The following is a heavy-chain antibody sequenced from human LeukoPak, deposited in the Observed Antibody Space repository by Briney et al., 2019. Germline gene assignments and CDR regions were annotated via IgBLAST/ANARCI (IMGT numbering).Heavy chain of an antibody. CDR1: GGSISSGSYY. CDR3: AATPRYCSSTSCWGY. D-gene: IGHD2-2*01. Sequence: SQTLSLTCTVSGGSISSGSYYWSWIRQPAGKGLEWIGRIYTSGSTNYNPSLKSRVTISVDTSKNQFSLKLGSVTAADTAVYYCAATPRYCSSTSCWGYWGQGTLVTVSS. J-gene: IGHJ4*02. V-gene: IGHV4-61*02. CDR2: IYTSGST.